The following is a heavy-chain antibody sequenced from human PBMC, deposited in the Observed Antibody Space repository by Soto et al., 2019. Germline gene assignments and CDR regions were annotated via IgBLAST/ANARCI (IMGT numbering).Heavy chain of an antibody. V-gene: IGHV4-30-4*01. CDR2: IYYSGST. CDR3: ARYDYGSGNDYHIDS. Sequence: SETLSLTCTVSGGSISSGDYYWSWIRQPPGKGLEWIGYIYYSGSTYYNPSLKSRVTISVDTSKNQFSLKLSSVTAADTAVYYCARYDYGSGNDYHIDSWGQGTLVTVSS. CDR1: GGSISSGDYY. D-gene: IGHD3-10*01. J-gene: IGHJ4*02.